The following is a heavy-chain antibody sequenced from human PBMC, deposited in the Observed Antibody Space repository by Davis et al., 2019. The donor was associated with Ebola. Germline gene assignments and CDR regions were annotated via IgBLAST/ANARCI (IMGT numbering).Heavy chain of an antibody. Sequence: GSLRLSCAVYGGSFSGYYWSWIRQPPGKGLEWIGEINHSGSTNYNPSLKSRVTVSIDTSKNQFSLELNSLTAAGTAVYYCARRYSISWYDLWGQGTLVTVSS. CDR3: ARRYSISWYDL. D-gene: IGHD6-13*01. CDR2: INHSGST. V-gene: IGHV4-34*01. CDR1: GGSFSGYY. J-gene: IGHJ5*02.